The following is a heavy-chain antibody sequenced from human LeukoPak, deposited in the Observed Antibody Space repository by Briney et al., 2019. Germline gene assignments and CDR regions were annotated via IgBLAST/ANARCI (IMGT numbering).Heavy chain of an antibody. D-gene: IGHD3-22*01. CDR3: ARPGPQYYDSSGYYQN. CDR2: IYYSGST. V-gene: IGHV4-39*01. J-gene: IGHJ4*02. Sequence: KPSETLSLTCTVSGGSISSSSYYWGWIRQPPGKGLEWIGSIYYSGSTYYNPSLKSRVTISVDTSKNQFSLKLSSVTAADTAVYYCARPGPQYYDSSGYYQNWGQGTLVTVSS. CDR1: GGSISSSSYY.